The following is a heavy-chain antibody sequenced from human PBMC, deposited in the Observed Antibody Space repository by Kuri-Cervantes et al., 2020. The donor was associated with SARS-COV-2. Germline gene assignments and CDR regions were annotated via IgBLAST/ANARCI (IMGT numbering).Heavy chain of an antibody. CDR3: AKGRGVPYYYDRSGYSPSYYYYYGMDV. CDR2: ISWNSGSI. CDR1: GFTFGDYA. J-gene: IGHJ6*02. Sequence: GGSLRLSCAASGFTFGDYAIHWVRQAPGKGLEWVSGISWNSGSIGYADSVKGRFTIYRDNAKNSLYLQMNSLRAEDTALYYCAKGRGVPYYYDRSGYSPSYYYYYGMDVWGQGTTVTVSS. V-gene: IGHV3-9*01. D-gene: IGHD3-22*01.